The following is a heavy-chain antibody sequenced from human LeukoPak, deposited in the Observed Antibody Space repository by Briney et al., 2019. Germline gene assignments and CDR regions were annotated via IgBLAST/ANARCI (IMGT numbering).Heavy chain of an antibody. J-gene: IGHJ6*03. CDR3: ARDAPYGYNLRDYYMDV. Sequence: PSETLSLTCTVSGASISSYYWSWIRQSPGKGLEWIGFIYYSGNTNYNPSLRSRVTISIDTSKNQFSLKLTSVTPADTAVYYCARDAPYGYNLRDYYMDVWGKGTTVTVSS. V-gene: IGHV4-59*01. D-gene: IGHD5-24*01. CDR2: IYYSGNT. CDR1: GASISSYY.